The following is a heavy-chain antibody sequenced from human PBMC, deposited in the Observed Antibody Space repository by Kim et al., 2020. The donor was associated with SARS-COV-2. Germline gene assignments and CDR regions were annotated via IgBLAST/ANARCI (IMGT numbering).Heavy chain of an antibody. CDR2: IIPIFGTA. V-gene: IGHV1-69*13. CDR3: ARAPPRGSGSYYIRFDY. Sequence: SVKVSCKASGGTFSSYAISWVRQAPGQGLEWMGGIIPIFGTANYAQKFQGRVTITADESTSTAYMELSSLRSEDTAVYYCARAPPRGSGSYYIRFDYWGQGTLVTVSS. CDR1: GGTFSSYA. J-gene: IGHJ4*02. D-gene: IGHD3-10*01.